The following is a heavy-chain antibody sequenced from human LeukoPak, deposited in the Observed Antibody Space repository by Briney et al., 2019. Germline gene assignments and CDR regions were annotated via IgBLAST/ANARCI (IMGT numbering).Heavy chain of an antibody. Sequence: GGSLRLSCVASGFTFSRYGIHWVRQPSGKGLEWVAVIRYDGGAYSHADSVKGRFTISRDNSKNTLYLQMSSLRAEDTAVYFCARDVWFGDYRWFDPWGQGTLVIVSS. CDR3: ARDVWFGDYRWFDP. CDR2: IRYDGGAY. CDR1: GFTFSRYG. V-gene: IGHV3-30*12. D-gene: IGHD3-10*01. J-gene: IGHJ5*02.